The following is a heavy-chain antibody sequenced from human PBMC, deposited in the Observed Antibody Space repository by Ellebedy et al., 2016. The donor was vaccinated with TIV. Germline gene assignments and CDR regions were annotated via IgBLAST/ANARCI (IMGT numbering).Heavy chain of an antibody. D-gene: IGHD3-10*01. V-gene: IGHV3-23*01. CDR1: EFTFSNYP. CDR2: ITGSGSIT. CDR3: AKDQRLLWFGEFDY. J-gene: IGHJ4*02. Sequence: PGGSLRLSCAASEFTFSNYPMSWVRQAPGKGLEWVSAITGSGSITYYADSVKGRFTISRDNSKNTLSLQMNSLRAEDTAIYYCAKDQRLLWFGEFDYWGQGTLVTVSS.